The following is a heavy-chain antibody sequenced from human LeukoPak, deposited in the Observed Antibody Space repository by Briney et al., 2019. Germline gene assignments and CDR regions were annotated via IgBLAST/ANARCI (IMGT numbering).Heavy chain of an antibody. D-gene: IGHD6-19*01. V-gene: IGHV3-7*01. CDR2: IKQDGSEK. Sequence: GGSLRLSCAASGFNFNTYWMSWVRQAPGKGLEWVAIIKQDGSEKYYVDSVKGRFTISRDNAKNSLYLQMNSLRAEETAVYYCARVAAVAGTVIDYWGQGTLVTVSS. CDR3: ARVAAVAGTVIDY. CDR1: GFNFNTYW. J-gene: IGHJ4*02.